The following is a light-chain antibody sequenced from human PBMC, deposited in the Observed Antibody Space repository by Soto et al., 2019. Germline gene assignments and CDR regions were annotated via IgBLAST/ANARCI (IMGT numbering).Light chain of an antibody. J-gene: IGLJ1*01. CDR2: EVS. CDR1: SSDVGGYNS. V-gene: IGLV2-8*01. CDR3: SSYTSSSTLLYV. Sequence: QSVLTQPPSASGSPGQSVTISCTGTSSDVGGYNSVSWCQQYPGKAPKLMIYEVSKRPSGVPDRFSGSKSGNTASLTVSGLQAEDEADYYCSSYTSSSTLLYVFGTGTKLTVL.